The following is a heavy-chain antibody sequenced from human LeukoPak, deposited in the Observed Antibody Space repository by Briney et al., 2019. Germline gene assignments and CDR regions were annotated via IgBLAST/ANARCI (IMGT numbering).Heavy chain of an antibody. CDR3: ARELASYYYGSGSLNWFDP. J-gene: IGHJ5*02. V-gene: IGHV3-66*01. CDR2: IYSGGST. CDR1: GFTVSSDY. D-gene: IGHD3-10*01. Sequence: GGSLRLSCAASGFTVSSDYMSWVRQAPGKELEWVSVIYSGGSTYYADSVKGRFTISRDNSKNTLYLQMNSLRAEDTAVYYCARELASYYYGSGSLNWFDPWGQGTLVTVSS.